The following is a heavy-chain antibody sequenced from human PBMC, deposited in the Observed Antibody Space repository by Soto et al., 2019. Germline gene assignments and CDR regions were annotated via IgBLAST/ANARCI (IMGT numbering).Heavy chain of an antibody. CDR3: AKDYYDSSGYYYYFDY. Sequence: GASVKVSCKASGGTFSMYAISGVGQTPLQGLEWMGGIIPIFGTANYAQKFQGRVTITADESTSTAYMELSSLRSEDTAVYYCAKDYYDSSGYYYYFDYWGQGTLVTVSS. J-gene: IGHJ4*02. D-gene: IGHD3-22*01. CDR2: IIPIFGTA. CDR1: GGTFSMYA. V-gene: IGHV1-69*13.